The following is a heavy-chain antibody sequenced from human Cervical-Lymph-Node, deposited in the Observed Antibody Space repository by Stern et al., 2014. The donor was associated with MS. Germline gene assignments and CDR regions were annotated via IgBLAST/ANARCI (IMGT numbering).Heavy chain of an antibody. CDR1: GFTFSTSD. V-gene: IGHV3-30*18. J-gene: IGHJ4*02. D-gene: IGHD3/OR15-3a*01. CDR2: ISTDGRNK. Sequence: VQLVQSGGGVVQPGRSLRLSCAASGFTFSTSDMHWVRQAPGTGLEWVTFISTDGRNKYYEDSVKGRFTVSRDNSKNTLYLQMNSLRPEDTAVYYCANGPPFEYWGQGTLVTVSS. CDR3: ANGPPFEY.